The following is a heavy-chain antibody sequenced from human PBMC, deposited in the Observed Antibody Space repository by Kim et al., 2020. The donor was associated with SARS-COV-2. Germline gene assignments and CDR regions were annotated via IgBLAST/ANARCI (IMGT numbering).Heavy chain of an antibody. D-gene: IGHD6-13*01. CDR1: GYTFTSDY. CDR3: VREAGGAYSSSWSSSPNDY. V-gene: IGHV1-46*01. Sequence: ASVKVSCKASGYTFTSDYMHWVRQAPGQGLEWMGIINPSGGSTSYAQKFQGRVTMTRDTSTSTVYMELSSLRIEDTAVYYCVREAGGAYSSSWSSSPNDYGGQGSLVTVSS. J-gene: IGHJ4*02. CDR2: INPSGGST.